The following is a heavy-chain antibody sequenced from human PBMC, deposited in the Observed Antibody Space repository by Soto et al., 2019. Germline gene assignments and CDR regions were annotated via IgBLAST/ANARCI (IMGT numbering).Heavy chain of an antibody. D-gene: IGHD3-3*01. Sequence: QLHLVQSGAVVKKPGASVTVSCSASGYPVTAYYMHWVRQAPGRGLEWMGGINPATGAAKYTQTFPGRVTLTRDPSQSTGFMGLSGLTSEDPAVFLCARGGGVGVGGSSGFDMWGQGTLGNVSS. J-gene: IGHJ3*02. CDR1: GYPVTAYY. CDR3: ARGGGVGVGGSSGFDM. CDR2: INPATGAA. V-gene: IGHV1-2*02.